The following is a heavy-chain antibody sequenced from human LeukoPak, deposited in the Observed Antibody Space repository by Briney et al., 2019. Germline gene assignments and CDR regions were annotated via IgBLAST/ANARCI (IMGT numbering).Heavy chain of an antibody. Sequence: SVKVSCKASGGIFSSYAISWVRQAPGQGLEWMGGIIPIFGTANYAQKFQGRVTITADESTSTAYMELSSLRSEDTAVYYCASYEYCGGDCREYFQHWGQGTLVTVSS. CDR1: GGIFSSYA. D-gene: IGHD2-21*01. V-gene: IGHV1-69*13. CDR2: IIPIFGTA. CDR3: ASYEYCGGDCREYFQH. J-gene: IGHJ1*01.